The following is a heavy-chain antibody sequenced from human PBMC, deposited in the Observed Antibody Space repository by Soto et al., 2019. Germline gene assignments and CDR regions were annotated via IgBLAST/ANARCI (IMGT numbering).Heavy chain of an antibody. V-gene: IGHV1-46*01. CDR2: INPSGGST. J-gene: IGHJ4*02. Sequence: ASVKVSCKASGYTFTSCYMHWVRQAPGQGLEWMGIINPSGGSTSYAQKFQGRVTMTRDTSTSTVYMELSSLRSEDTAVYYCARRVYSSSWTAYFDYWGQGTLVTVYS. CDR1: GYTFTSCY. CDR3: ARRVYSSSWTAYFDY. D-gene: IGHD6-13*01.